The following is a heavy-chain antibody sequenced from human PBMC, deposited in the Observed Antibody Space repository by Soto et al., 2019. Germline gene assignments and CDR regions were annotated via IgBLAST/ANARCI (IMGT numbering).Heavy chain of an antibody. CDR1: GFSLSTKTVR. J-gene: IGHJ3*02. CDR2: IYWDDDK. CDR3: AQLMLPFGGVLGDDAFDS. D-gene: IGHD3-16*02. Sequence: QITLKESGPTLVKPTQTLTLTSTFSGFSLSTKTVRVSWFRQPPGKALEWLAVIYWDDDKRYSPSLENNLTIIEDIGRNQVVLTMTNRDAVDTATYYCAQLMLPFGGVLGDDAFDSWGPGTLVTVSS. V-gene: IGHV2-5*02.